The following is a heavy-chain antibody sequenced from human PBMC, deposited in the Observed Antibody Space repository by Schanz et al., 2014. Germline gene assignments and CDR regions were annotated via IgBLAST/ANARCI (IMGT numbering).Heavy chain of an antibody. V-gene: IGHV3-30*04. J-gene: IGHJ3*01. D-gene: IGHD3-9*01. CDR2: KSYDGSQK. CDR1: GFTFNGHA. CDR3: ESDDKRYFDWLSAFDL. Sequence: QVQLVESGGGVVQPGGSLRLSCESSGFTFNGHAMHWVRQAPGKGLEWVAVKSYDGSQKYYTDSVKGRFTVSRDNSKNLLYLQLNSLGADEKAVSYCESDDKRYFDWLSAFDLWGQGTMVAVSS.